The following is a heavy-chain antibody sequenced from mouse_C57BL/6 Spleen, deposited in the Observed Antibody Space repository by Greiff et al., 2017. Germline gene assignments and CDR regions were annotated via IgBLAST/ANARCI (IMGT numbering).Heavy chain of an antibody. J-gene: IGHJ4*01. CDR3: ARGSGHLYYYAMDY. Sequence: EVMLVESGGGLVKPGGSLKLSCAASGFTFSSYAMSWVRQTPEKRLEWVATISDGGSYTYYPDNVKGRFTISRDNAKNNLYLQMSHLKSEDTAMYYCARGSGHLYYYAMDYWGQGTSVTVSS. CDR2: ISDGGSYT. D-gene: IGHD3-2*02. CDR1: GFTFSSYA. V-gene: IGHV5-4*03.